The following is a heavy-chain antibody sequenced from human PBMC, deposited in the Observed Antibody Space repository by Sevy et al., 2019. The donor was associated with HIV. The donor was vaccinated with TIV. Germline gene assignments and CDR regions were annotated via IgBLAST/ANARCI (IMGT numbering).Heavy chain of an antibody. CDR2: INHSGST. J-gene: IGHJ5*02. CDR1: GGSFSGYY. V-gene: IGHV4-34*01. D-gene: IGHD6-13*01. CDR3: ARGFAAAVTEKQEEGPNWFDP. Sequence: SETLSLTCAVYGGSFSGYYWSWIRQPPGKGLEWIGEINHSGSTNYNPSLKSRVTISVDTSKNQFSLKLSSVTAADTAVYYCARGFAAAVTEKQEEGPNWFDPWGQGILVTVSS.